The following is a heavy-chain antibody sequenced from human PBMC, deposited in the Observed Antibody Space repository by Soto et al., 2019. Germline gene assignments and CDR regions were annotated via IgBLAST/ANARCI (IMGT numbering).Heavy chain of an antibody. CDR1: GGTFSSYA. D-gene: IGHD3-22*01. V-gene: IGHV1-69*13. CDR2: IIPIFGTA. J-gene: IGHJ6*02. Sequence: GASVKVSCKASGGTFSSYAISWVRQAPGQGLEWMGGIIPIFGTANYAQKFQGRVTITADESTSTAYMELSSLRSEDTAVYYCASGYYYDSSGYQNRSSYYYYYYGIDVWVQGATVTV. CDR3: ASGYYYDSSGYQNRSSYYYYYYGIDV.